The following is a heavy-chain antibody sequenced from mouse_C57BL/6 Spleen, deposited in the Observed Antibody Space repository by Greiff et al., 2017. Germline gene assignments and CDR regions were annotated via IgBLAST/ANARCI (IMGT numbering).Heavy chain of an antibody. Sequence: EVKLVESGGGLVQPGGSLKLSCAASGFTFSDYYMSWVRQTPEKRLEWVAYISNGGGSTYYPDTVKGRFTSSRDNAKNTLCLQMSRLKSEDTAMYYCARIFGDYDGDWYMDVWGTGTTVTVSS. CDR1: GFTFSDYY. CDR3: ARIFGDYDGDWYMDV. D-gene: IGHD2-4*01. CDR2: ISNGGGST. J-gene: IGHJ1*03. V-gene: IGHV5-12*01.